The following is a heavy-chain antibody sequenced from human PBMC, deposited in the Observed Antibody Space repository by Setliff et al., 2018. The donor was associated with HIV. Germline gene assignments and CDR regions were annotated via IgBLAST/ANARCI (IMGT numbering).Heavy chain of an antibody. J-gene: IGHJ6*02. D-gene: IGHD2-15*01. CDR3: AKDVCSGAYCYAYYYYGMDV. V-gene: IGHV3-30*02. Sequence: PGGSLRLSCAASGFTFSRYGLHWVRQAPGKGLNWVTFIRYDGRNKFYADSVKGRFTISRDNSKNTLYLQMNSLRVEDTAVYYCAKDVCSGAYCYAYYYYGMDVWGQGTMVTVSS. CDR1: GFTFSRYG. CDR2: IRYDGRNK.